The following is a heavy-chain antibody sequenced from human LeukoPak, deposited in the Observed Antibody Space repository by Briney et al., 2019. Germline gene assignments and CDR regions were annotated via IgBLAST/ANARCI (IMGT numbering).Heavy chain of an antibody. CDR1: GFTFSSYA. Sequence: PGGSLRLSCAASGFTFSSYAMSWVRQAPRKGLEWVSAISGSGGSTYYADSVKGRFTISRDNSKNTLYLQMNSLRAEDTAVYYCAKGRGDTSGYSIDYWGQGTLATVSS. V-gene: IGHV3-23*01. CDR3: AKGRGDTSGYSIDY. D-gene: IGHD3-22*01. CDR2: ISGSGGST. J-gene: IGHJ4*02.